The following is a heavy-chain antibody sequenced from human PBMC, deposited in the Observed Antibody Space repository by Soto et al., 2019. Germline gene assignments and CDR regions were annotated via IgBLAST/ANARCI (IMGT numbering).Heavy chain of an antibody. V-gene: IGHV4-59*01. Sequence: SETLSLTCAVYGGSFSSYYWSWIRQPPGKGLEWIGYIYYSGSTNYNPSLKSRVTISVDTSKNQFSLKLSSVTAADTAVYYCARELFRRSSWSDPWGQGTLVTVS. CDR1: GGSFSSYY. D-gene: IGHD3-10*01. J-gene: IGHJ5*02. CDR2: IYYSGST. CDR3: ARELFRRSSWSDP.